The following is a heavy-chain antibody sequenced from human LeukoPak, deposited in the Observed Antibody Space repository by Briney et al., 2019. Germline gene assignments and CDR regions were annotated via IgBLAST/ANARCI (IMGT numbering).Heavy chain of an antibody. Sequence: PGGSLRLSCAASGFNFDDYAMHWVRQAPGKGLEWVSGISWNSGSIGYADSVKGRFTISRDNAKNSLYLQMNSLRAEDTALYYCAKEGSGYRGGAFDIWGQGTMVTVSS. CDR3: AKEGSGYRGGAFDI. CDR2: ISWNSGSI. J-gene: IGHJ3*02. D-gene: IGHD3-22*01. CDR1: GFNFDDYA. V-gene: IGHV3-9*01.